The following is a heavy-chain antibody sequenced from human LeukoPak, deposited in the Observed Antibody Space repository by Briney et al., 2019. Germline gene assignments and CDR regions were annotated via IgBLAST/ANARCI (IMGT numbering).Heavy chain of an antibody. CDR1: GGSISGYY. V-gene: IGHV4-59*01. CDR3: ARGPFSYYFDY. Sequence: SETLSLTCTVSGGSISGYYCSWIRQPPGRGLEWIGYIYYSGSTNYNPSLESRVTISVDTSKNQFSLKLSSVTAADTAVYYCARGPFSYYFDYWGQGTLVTVSS. D-gene: IGHD3-3*01. CDR2: IYYSGST. J-gene: IGHJ4*02.